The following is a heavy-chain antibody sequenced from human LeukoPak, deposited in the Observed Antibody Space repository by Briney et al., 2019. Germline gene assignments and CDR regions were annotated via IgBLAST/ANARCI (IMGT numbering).Heavy chain of an antibody. Sequence: GGSLRLSCAASGFTFSSYWMSWVRQAPGKGLEWVANIKQDGSEKYYVDSVKGRFTISRDNAKNSLYLQMNSLRAEDTAVYYCARDATVLRYFDWLYYWGQGTLVTVSS. J-gene: IGHJ4*02. V-gene: IGHV3-7*01. CDR3: ARDATVLRYFDWLYY. CDR1: GFTFSSYW. D-gene: IGHD3-9*01. CDR2: IKQDGSEK.